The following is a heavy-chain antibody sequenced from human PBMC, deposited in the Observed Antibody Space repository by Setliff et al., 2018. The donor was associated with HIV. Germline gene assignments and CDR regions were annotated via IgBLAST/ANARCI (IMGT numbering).Heavy chain of an antibody. CDR1: GGSLTSHY. Sequence: PSETLSLTCIVSGGSLTSHYWGWIRQPPGKGLEWIGFIYYTGHTTYNPSLKGRVTISLDTSRNQFSLKLTSMTAADTSVYYCACRYYDLWSNYYTGIPYWGQGTLVTVSS. V-gene: IGHV4-59*11. CDR2: IYYTGHT. CDR3: ACRYYDLWSNYYTGIPY. D-gene: IGHD3-3*01. J-gene: IGHJ4*02.